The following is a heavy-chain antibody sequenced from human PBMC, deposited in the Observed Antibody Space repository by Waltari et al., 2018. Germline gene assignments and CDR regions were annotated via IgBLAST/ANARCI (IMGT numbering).Heavy chain of an antibody. J-gene: IGHJ6*02. CDR1: GFPFSSYE. D-gene: IGHD2-2*01. Sequence: EAQLVESGGGLVQPGGSLRLSCAASGFPFSSYEMNWVRQAPGQGLEWSSYSSSSGDSIFYADAGKGRFTMSRDNAKNSLHLQMNNLRAEDTATYYCARDGRGAGVTRVDVWGQGTTVTVSS. V-gene: IGHV3-48*03. CDR2: SSSSGDSI. CDR3: ARDGRGAGVTRVDV.